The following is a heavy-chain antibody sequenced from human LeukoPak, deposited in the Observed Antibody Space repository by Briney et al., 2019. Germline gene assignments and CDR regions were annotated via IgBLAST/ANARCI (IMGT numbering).Heavy chain of an antibody. CDR1: GGSISSGGYY. V-gene: IGHV4-31*03. CDR3: ARGGSGYNSLYYYYYGMDV. J-gene: IGHJ6*02. D-gene: IGHD5-12*01. CDR2: IYYSGST. Sequence: PSETLSLTCTVSGGSISSGGYYWSWIRQHPGKGLEWIGYIYYSGSTYYNPSLKSRVTISVDTSKNQFSLKLSSVTAADTAVYYCARGGSGYNSLYYYYYGMDVWGQGTTVTVSS.